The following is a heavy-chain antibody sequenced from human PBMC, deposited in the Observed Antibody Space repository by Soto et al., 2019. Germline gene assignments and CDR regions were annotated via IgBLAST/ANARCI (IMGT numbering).Heavy chain of an antibody. D-gene: IGHD1-26*01. CDR3: ARDKDRLLFGGNYYCILDV. V-gene: IGHV1-69*12. CDR1: GGTFRTSA. Sequence: QVQLVQSGAEVKKPVSSVKVSCKASGGTFRTSAISWVRQAPGQGLEWVGGIMPVFRRPKYAQNFQDRVTTTADESTSTAYVELNSLRSDDTAVYYCARDKDRLLFGGNYYCILDVWGQGTAVTVSS. CDR2: IMPVFRRP. J-gene: IGHJ6*02.